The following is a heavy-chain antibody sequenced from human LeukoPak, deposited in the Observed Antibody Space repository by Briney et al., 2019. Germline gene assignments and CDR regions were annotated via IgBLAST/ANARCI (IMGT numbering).Heavy chain of an antibody. CDR1: GGSFSGYY. D-gene: IGHD3-22*01. CDR2: IYYSGST. CDR3: ARHNYYYDSSGSDAFDI. Sequence: SETLSLTCAVNGGSFSGYYWIWIRQPPGKGLEWIGYIYYSGSTNYNPSLKSRVTISVDTSKNQFSLKLSSVTAADTAVYYCARHNYYYDSSGSDAFDIWGQGTMVTVSS. J-gene: IGHJ3*02. V-gene: IGHV4-59*08.